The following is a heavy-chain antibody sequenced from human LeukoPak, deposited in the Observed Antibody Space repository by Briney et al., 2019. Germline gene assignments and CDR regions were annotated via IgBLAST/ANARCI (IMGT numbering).Heavy chain of an antibody. V-gene: IGHV4-39*01. CDR1: GGSISSSSYY. D-gene: IGHD4-17*01. CDR2: IYYSGST. Sequence: PSETLSLTCTVSGGSISSSSYYWGWIRQPPGKGLEWIGSIYYSGSTYYNPSLKSRVTISVDTSKNQFSLKLSSVTAADTAVYYAAVLDGDYFDYWGQGTLVTVSS. J-gene: IGHJ4*02. CDR3: AVLDGDYFDY.